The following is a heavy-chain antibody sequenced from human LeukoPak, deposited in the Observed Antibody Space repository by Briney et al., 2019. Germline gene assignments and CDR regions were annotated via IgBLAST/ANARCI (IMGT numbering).Heavy chain of an antibody. J-gene: IGHJ5*02. CDR2: IIPIFGTA. D-gene: IGHD2-2*01. V-gene: IGHV1-69*13. Sequence: ASVKVSCKASGYTFTGYYMHWVRQAPGQGLEWMGGIIPIFGTANYAQKFQGRVTITADESTSTAYMELSSLRSEDTAVYYCARSDVPAAMKGNWFDPWGQGTLVTVSS. CDR1: GYTFTGYY. CDR3: ARSDVPAAMKGNWFDP.